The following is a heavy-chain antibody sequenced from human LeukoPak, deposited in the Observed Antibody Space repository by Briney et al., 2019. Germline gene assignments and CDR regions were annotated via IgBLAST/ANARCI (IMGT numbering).Heavy chain of an antibody. CDR1: GFTFSSYA. D-gene: IGHD6-6*01. J-gene: IGHJ4*02. Sequence: GGSLRLSCAASGFTFSSYAMSWVRQAPGKGLEWVSAISGSGGSTYYADSVKGRFTISRDNSKNTLYLQMNSLRAEDTAVYYCARDRGLFVGRYYSDYWSQGTLVTVSS. V-gene: IGHV3-23*01. CDR3: ARDRGLFVGRYYSDY. CDR2: ISGSGGST.